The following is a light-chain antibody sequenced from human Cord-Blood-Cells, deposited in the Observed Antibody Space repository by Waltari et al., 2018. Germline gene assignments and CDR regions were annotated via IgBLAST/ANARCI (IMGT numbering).Light chain of an antibody. CDR1: SSDVGGYNY. CDR3: CSYAGSYTWV. V-gene: IGLV2-11*01. CDR2: DVS. J-gene: IGLJ3*02. Sequence: QSALTQPRSVSGSPGQSVTISCTGTSSDVGGYNYVSWYQQHPGKAPKLMIYDVSKRPSGVPVRFSGSKSGNTASRTISGLQAEDEADYYGCSYAGSYTWVFGGGTKLTVL.